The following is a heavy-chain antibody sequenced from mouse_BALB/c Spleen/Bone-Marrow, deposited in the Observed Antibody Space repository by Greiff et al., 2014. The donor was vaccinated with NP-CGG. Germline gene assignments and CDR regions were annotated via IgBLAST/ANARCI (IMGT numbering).Heavy chain of an antibody. CDR2: IYPGNVNT. CDR3: ARHKWAMDY. CDR1: GYTFTSYY. Sequence: VMLVESGPELVKPGASVRISCKASGYTFTSYYIHWVKQRPGQGLEWIGWIYPGNVNTKYNEKFKVKATLTADKSSSTAYIQLSSLTSEDSAVYFCARHKWAMDYWGQGTSVTVSS. J-gene: IGHJ4*01. V-gene: IGHV1S56*01. D-gene: IGHD1-3*01.